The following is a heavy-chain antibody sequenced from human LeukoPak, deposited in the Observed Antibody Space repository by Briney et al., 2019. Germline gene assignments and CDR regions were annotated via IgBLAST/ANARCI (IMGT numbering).Heavy chain of an antibody. CDR3: ASNYYGSGSLDY. CDR2: IYYSGST. V-gene: IGHV4-59*08. J-gene: IGHJ4*02. Sequence: SETLSLTCTVSGGSISSYYWSWIRQPPGKGLEWIGYIYYSGSTNYNPSLKSRVTISVDTSKNQFSLKVSSVTAADTAAYYCASNYYGSGSLDYWGQENLVTVSS. D-gene: IGHD3-10*01. CDR1: GGSISSYY.